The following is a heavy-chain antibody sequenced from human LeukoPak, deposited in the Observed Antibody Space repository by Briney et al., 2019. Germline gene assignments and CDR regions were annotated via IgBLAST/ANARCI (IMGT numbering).Heavy chain of an antibody. D-gene: IGHD2-21*01. Sequence: SGGSLRLSCAASGFTFSSFAMSWVRQAPGKGLEWVSSIYNSGDFTYYADSVQGRFTISRDNFENTLYLQMNSLRAEDTAVYFCAKRGQTHCGGESNFDCWGQGTLVTVSS. J-gene: IGHJ4*02. CDR3: AKRGQTHCGGESNFDC. CDR2: IYNSGDFT. V-gene: IGHV3-23*01. CDR1: GFTFSSFA.